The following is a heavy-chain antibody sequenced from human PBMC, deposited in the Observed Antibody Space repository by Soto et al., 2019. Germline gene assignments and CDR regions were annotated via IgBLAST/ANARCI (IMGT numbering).Heavy chain of an antibody. V-gene: IGHV3-23*01. Sequence: HPGGSLRLSCAASGFTFSSYAMSWVRQAPGKGLEWVSAISGSGGSTYYADSVKGRFTISRDNSKNTLYLQMNSLRAEDTAVYYCAKGRNVAVLNWFDPWGQGTLVTVSS. D-gene: IGHD6-19*01. CDR2: ISGSGGST. CDR3: AKGRNVAVLNWFDP. J-gene: IGHJ5*02. CDR1: GFTFSSYA.